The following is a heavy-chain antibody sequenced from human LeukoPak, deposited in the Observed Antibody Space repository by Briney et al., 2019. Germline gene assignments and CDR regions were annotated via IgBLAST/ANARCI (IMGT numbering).Heavy chain of an antibody. CDR1: GGSISSGGYY. CDR2: IYYSGST. D-gene: IGHD5-18*01. J-gene: IGHJ4*02. CDR3: ARSNTAMVPGYY. Sequence: SETLSLTCTVSGGSISSGGYYWSWIRQHPGTGLEWIGYIYYSGSTYYNPSLKSRVTISVDTSKNQFSLKLSSVTAADTAVYYCARSNTAMVPGYYWGQGTLVTVSS. V-gene: IGHV4-31*03.